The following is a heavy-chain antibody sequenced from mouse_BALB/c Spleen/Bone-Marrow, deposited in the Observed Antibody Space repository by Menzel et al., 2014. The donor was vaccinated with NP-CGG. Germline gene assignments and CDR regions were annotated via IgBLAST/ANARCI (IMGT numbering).Heavy chain of an antibody. Sequence: EVHLVESGGGLVQPGGSLRLSCATSGFTFTDYYMNWVRQPPGKALEWLGFIRNKANGYTTEYSASVKGRFTISRDNSQSILYLQRNTLRAEDSATYYWARDMGGLLFDYWGQGTTLTVSS. J-gene: IGHJ2*01. D-gene: IGHD2-3*01. CDR2: IRNKANGYTT. CDR1: GFTFTDYY. CDR3: ARDMGGLLFDY. V-gene: IGHV7-3*02.